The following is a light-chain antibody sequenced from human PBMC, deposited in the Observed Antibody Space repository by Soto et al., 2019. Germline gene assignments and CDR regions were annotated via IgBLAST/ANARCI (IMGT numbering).Light chain of an antibody. CDR2: EVS. Sequence: QCALTQPASASGSPGRSVTISCPGTSSDVGAYNYVSWYQQLPGKAPKLIIYEVSKRPSGVPDRFSGSKSGNTASLTVSGLQAEDEADYYCTSYAGTYSFFYVFGTGTKVTVL. J-gene: IGLJ1*01. V-gene: IGLV2-8*01. CDR1: SSDVGAYNY. CDR3: TSYAGTYSFFYV.